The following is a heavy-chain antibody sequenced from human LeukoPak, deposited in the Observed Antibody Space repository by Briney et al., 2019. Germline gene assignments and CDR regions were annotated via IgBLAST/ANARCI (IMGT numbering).Heavy chain of an antibody. CDR2: IHHSGST. CDR3: ARTKTDYDYVWGSYRLYYFDY. CDR1: GGSISSGGYS. Sequence: KSSETLSLTCAVSGGSISSGGYSWSWIRQPPGKGLEWIGYIHHSGSTYYNPSLKSRVTISVDRSKNQFSLKLSSVTAADTAVYYCARTKTDYDYVWGSYRLYYFDYWGQGTLVTVSS. V-gene: IGHV4-30-2*01. D-gene: IGHD3-16*02. J-gene: IGHJ4*02.